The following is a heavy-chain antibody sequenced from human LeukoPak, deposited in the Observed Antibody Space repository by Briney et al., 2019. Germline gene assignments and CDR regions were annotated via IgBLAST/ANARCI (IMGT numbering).Heavy chain of an antibody. CDR3: ARDDGIGGPFDY. D-gene: IGHD4-23*01. Sequence: PGGSLRLSCAASGFTFSSYAMSWVRQAPGKGLKWVSTINDNGDGTYYADSVKGRFTISRDNSYNTVSLQMNSLRDEDTGVYYCARDDGIGGPFDYWGQGTLVTVSS. CDR1: GFTFSSYA. CDR2: INDNGDGT. V-gene: IGHV3-23*01. J-gene: IGHJ4*02.